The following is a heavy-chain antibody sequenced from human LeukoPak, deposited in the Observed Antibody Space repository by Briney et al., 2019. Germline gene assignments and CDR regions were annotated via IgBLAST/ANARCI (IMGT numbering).Heavy chain of an antibody. Sequence: TSETLSLTCTVSGGSINGYYWNWIRQPPGKGLEWIGYIYYSGSTNYNPSLKSRVTISVDTSKNQFSLKLSSVTAADTAVYYCARSSYQLLGWLYLDYWGQGTLVTVSS. CDR2: IYYSGST. V-gene: IGHV4-59*08. J-gene: IGHJ4*02. CDR3: ARSSYQLLGWLYLDY. CDR1: GGSINGYY. D-gene: IGHD2-2*01.